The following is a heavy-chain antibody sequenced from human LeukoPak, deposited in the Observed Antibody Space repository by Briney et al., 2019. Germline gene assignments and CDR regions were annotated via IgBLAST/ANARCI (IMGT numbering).Heavy chain of an antibody. Sequence: KASQTLSLTCTVSGGSISSDTYSYNWIRQPPGKGLEWIGYIFHTGNTYYSPSLKSRVTIAIDMPKNQLSLKLSSVTVADTAVYYCARVHRDYPYYIDNWGQGTLVTVSS. CDR1: GGSISSDTYS. D-gene: IGHD4-17*01. V-gene: IGHV4-30-2*01. CDR2: IFHTGNT. CDR3: ARVHRDYPYYIDN. J-gene: IGHJ4*02.